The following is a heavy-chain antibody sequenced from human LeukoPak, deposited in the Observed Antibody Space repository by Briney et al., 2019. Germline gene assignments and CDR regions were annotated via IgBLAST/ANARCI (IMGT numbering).Heavy chain of an antibody. V-gene: IGHV4-59*08. CDR3: ARHYYDSSGYWAFDY. J-gene: IGHJ4*02. CDR1: GGSISSYY. CDR2: IYYSGST. D-gene: IGHD3-22*01. Sequence: SETLSLTCIVSGGSISSYYWSWIRQPPGKGLEWIGYIYYSGSTNYNPSLKNRPTISIDTSKNQFSLKLSSVTAADTAVYYCARHYYDSSGYWAFDYWGQGTLVTVSS.